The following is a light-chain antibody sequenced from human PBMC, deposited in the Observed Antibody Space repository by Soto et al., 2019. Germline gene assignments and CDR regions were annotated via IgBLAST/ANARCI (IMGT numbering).Light chain of an antibody. CDR1: QTVNSN. CDR3: QQYHNWPA. J-gene: IGKJ1*01. V-gene: IGKV3-15*01. CDR2: GAY. Sequence: EIVMTQSPVTLSVSPGARATLSCRASQTVNSNVAWYQQKPGQAPRLLIFGAYTRAPGIPARFSGSGSGTEFTLTISSLQSEDFAVYYCQQYHNWPAFGQGTKVDIK.